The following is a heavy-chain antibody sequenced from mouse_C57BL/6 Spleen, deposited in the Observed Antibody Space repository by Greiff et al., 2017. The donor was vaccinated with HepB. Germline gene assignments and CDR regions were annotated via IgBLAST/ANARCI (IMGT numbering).Heavy chain of an antibody. V-gene: IGHV1-82*01. D-gene: IGHD1-1*02. J-gene: IGHJ2*01. CDR2: IYPGDGDT. Sequence: VQLQQSGPELVKPGASVKISCKASGYAFSSSWMNWVKQRPGKGLEWIGRIYPGDGDTNYNGKFKGKATLTADKSSSTAYMQLSSLTSEDSAVYFCARSYGYYLDYWGQGTTLTVSS. CDR1: GYAFSSSW. CDR3: ARSYGYYLDY.